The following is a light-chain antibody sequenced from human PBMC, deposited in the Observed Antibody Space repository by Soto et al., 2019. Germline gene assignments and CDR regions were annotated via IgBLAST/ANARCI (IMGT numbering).Light chain of an antibody. Sequence: EIVLTQSPGTLSLSPGERATLSCRASQSITSTYLAWYQQYPGQAPRLLIYGATSRATGIPDRFGGSGSVTDFTLTISRLEPEDFAVYYCQQYGDSSWSFGQGTKV. CDR1: QSITSTY. J-gene: IGKJ1*01. CDR2: GAT. V-gene: IGKV3-20*01. CDR3: QQYGDSSWS.